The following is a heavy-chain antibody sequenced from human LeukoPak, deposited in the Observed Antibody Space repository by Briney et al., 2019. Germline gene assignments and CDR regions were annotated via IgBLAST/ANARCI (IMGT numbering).Heavy chain of an antibody. CDR1: GGSFSGYY. V-gene: IGHV4-34*01. CDR3: ARGIVGANGY. CDR2: INHSGST. D-gene: IGHD1-26*01. J-gene: IGHJ4*02. Sequence: SETLSLTCAVYGGSFSGYYWSWIRQPPGKGLEWIGEINHSGSTNYNPSLKSRVTISVDTSKNQFSLKLSSVTAADTAVYYCARGIVGANGYWGQGTLATVSS.